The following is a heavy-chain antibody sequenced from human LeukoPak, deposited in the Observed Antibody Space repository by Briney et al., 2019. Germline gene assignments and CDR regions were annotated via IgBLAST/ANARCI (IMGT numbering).Heavy chain of an antibody. D-gene: IGHD1-20*01. CDR2: ISYDGSNK. V-gene: IGHV3-30-3*01. J-gene: IGHJ3*02. CDR3: ARVDEGYNWNDPAFDI. Sequence: GRSLRLSCAASGFTFSSYAMHWVRQAPGKGLEWVAVISYDGSNKYYADSVKGRFTISRDNSKNTLYLQMNSLRAEDTAVYYCARVDEGYNWNDPAFDIWGQGTMVTVSS. CDR1: GFTFSSYA.